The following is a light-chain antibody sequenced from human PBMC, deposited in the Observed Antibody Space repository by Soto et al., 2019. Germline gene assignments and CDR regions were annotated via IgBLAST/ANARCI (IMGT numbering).Light chain of an antibody. CDR2: WAS. CDR3: LQYHSTPPT. CDR1: QSVLHRSYNKNY. Sequence: DIVMTKCPDSLAVSLGERATINCKSSQSVLHRSYNKNYLAWYQQKPGQPPKLLIYWASTRESGVPDRFSGSGSGTDFTLTISSLQAEDVGVYYCLQYHSTPPTFGGGTKVEIK. V-gene: IGKV4-1*01. J-gene: IGKJ4*01.